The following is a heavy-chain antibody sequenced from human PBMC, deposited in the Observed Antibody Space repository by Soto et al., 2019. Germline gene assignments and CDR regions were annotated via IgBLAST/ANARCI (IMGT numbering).Heavy chain of an antibody. CDR3: ARAEYYYDSSGYYPTGYFDY. Sequence: PSETRSLTGAVSGGSISSSNWWSWGRQPPGKGLEWIREIYHSGSTNYTQSINRRVTISVHKSKNQSSPKLSSVTAAETAVYYCARAEYYYDSSGYYPTGYFDYWGQGNLVTVSS. CDR1: GGSISSSNW. D-gene: IGHD3-22*01. CDR2: IYHSGST. V-gene: IGHV4-4*02. J-gene: IGHJ4*02.